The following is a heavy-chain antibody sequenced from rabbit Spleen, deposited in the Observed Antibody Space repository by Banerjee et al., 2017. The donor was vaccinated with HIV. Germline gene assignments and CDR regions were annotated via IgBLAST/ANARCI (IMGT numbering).Heavy chain of an antibody. V-gene: IGHV1S45*01. CDR3: ARDLDGVIGWNFGW. D-gene: IGHD1-1*01. Sequence: QEQLVESGGGLVQPEGSLTLTCKASGFDFNSNAMCWVRQAPGKGLEWITCIDAGSSGSTYYATWAKGRFTISKTSSTTVTLEMTSVTAADTATYFCARDLDGVIGWNFGWWGPGTLVTVS. CDR2: IDAGSSGST. J-gene: IGHJ4*01. CDR1: GFDFNSNA.